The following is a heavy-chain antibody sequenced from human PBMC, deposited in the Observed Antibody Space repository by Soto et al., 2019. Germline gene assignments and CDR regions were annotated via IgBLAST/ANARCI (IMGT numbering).Heavy chain of an antibody. D-gene: IGHD3-3*01. CDR1: GFTFSSYV. Sequence: GGSLRLSCAASGFTFSSYVMHWVCEAPGKGLEWVEVIWYDGSNKYYADSVEGRFTISRDNSKNTLYLQMNSLRAEDTGVYYCARDGCSSTSCYYDFWSGYQKTYYYGMNVCGQRITVFVSS. V-gene: IGHV3-33*08. J-gene: IGHJ6*02. CDR3: ARDGCSSTSCYYDFWSGYQKTYYYGMNV. CDR2: IWYDGSNK.